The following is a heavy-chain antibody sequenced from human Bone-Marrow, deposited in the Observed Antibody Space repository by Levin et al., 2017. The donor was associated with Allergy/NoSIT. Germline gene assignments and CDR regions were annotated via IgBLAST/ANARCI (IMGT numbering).Heavy chain of an antibody. CDR1: GFTFSSYG. CDR3: AKDQWELLQGALDFDY. D-gene: IGHD1-26*01. Sequence: GGSLRLSCAASGFTFSSYGMHWVRQAPGKGLEWVAVISYDGSNKYYADSVKGRFTISRDNSKNTLYLQMNSLRAEDTAVYYGAKDQWELLQGALDFDYWGQGTLVTVSS. J-gene: IGHJ4*02. CDR2: ISYDGSNK. V-gene: IGHV3-30*18.